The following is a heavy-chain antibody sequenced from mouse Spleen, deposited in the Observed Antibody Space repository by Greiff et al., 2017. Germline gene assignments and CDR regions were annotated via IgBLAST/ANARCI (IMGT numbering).Heavy chain of an antibody. V-gene: IGHV7-3*01. CDR2: IRNKANGYTT. J-gene: IGHJ2*01. CDR1: GFTFTDYY. CDR3: ERYSLYCCDGSYLDY. D-gene: IGHD1-1*02. Sequence: DVQLVESGGGLVQPGGSLSLSCAASGFTFTDYYMSWVRQPPGKALEWLGFIRNKANGYTTEYSASVKGRFTISRDNSQSILYLQMNALRAEDSATYYCERYSLYCCDGSYLDYRGPGTTLTVSS.